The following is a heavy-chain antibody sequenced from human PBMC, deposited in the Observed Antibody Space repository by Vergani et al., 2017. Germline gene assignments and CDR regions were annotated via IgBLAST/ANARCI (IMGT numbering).Heavy chain of an antibody. Sequence: QVQLVQSGAEVKKPGASVKIPCKTSGYSFFSTYYIHWVRQAPGQGLEWMVIINPSRGSTNYAQQFQGRVTMTRDTSTSTVYMGLSSLRSEDTAVYYCARGFPETTRLEGFDVWGKGTTVIVSS. J-gene: IGHJ6*04. V-gene: IGHV1-46*01. CDR2: INPSRGST. D-gene: IGHD1-1*01. CDR3: ARGFPETTRLEGFDV. CDR1: GYSFFSTYY.